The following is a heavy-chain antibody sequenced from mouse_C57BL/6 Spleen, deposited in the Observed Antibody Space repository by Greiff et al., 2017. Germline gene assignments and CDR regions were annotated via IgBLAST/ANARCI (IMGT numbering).Heavy chain of an antibody. CDR1: GFNIKDDY. V-gene: IGHV14-4*01. CDR3: FITTVVGTPFDY. J-gene: IGHJ2*01. Sequence: VQLQQSGAELVRPGASVKLSCTASGFNIKDDYMHWVKQRPEQGLEWIGWIDPENGDTEYASKFQGKATITADTSSNTAYLQRSSLTSEDTAVYYGFITTVVGTPFDYWGQGTTLTVSS. D-gene: IGHD1-1*01. CDR2: IDPENGDT.